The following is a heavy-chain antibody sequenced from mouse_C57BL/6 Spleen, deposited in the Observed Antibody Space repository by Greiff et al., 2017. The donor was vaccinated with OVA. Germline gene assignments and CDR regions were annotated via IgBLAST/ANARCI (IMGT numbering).Heavy chain of an antibody. D-gene: IGHD2-3*01. Sequence: DVMLVESGGGLVKPGGSLKLSCAASGFTFSSYTMSWVRQTPEKRLEWVATISGGGGNTYYPDSVKGRFTISRDNAKNTLYLQLSSLRSEDTALYYCARHDGYYVPMYFDVWGTGTTVTVSS. J-gene: IGHJ1*03. V-gene: IGHV5-9*01. CDR2: ISGGGGNT. CDR1: GFTFSSYT. CDR3: ARHDGYYVPMYFDV.